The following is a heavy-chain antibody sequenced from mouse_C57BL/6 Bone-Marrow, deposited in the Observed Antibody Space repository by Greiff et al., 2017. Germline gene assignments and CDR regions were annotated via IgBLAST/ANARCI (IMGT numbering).Heavy chain of an antibody. Sequence: QVQLQQPGAELVMPGASVKLSCKASGYTFTSYWMHWVKQRPGQGLEWIGEIDPSDSYTNYNQKFKGKTTLTVDKSSSTAYMQLSSLTSAASAVYYCARSDYYGSSYNFDYWGQGTTLTVSS. CDR3: ARSDYYGSSYNFDY. J-gene: IGHJ2*01. D-gene: IGHD1-1*01. CDR1: GYTFTSYW. CDR2: IDPSDSYT. V-gene: IGHV1-69*01.